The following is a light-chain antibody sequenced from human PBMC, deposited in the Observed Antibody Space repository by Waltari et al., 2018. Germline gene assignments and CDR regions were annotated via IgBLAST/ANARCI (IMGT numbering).Light chain of an antibody. CDR1: SSDVGGYNY. Sequence: QSALTQPRSVSGSPGQSVTISCPGTSSDVGGYNYVSWYQQHPGKAPKLMIYEVSKRPSGVPDRFSGSKSGNTASLTISGLQAEDEADYYCCSYAGSYSVVFGGGTKLTVL. CDR3: CSYAGSYSVV. CDR2: EVS. V-gene: IGLV2-11*01. J-gene: IGLJ2*01.